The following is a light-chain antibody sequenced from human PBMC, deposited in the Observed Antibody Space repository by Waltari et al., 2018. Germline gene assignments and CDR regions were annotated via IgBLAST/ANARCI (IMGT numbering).Light chain of an antibody. CDR2: GAS. CDR3: QQYNNWPPYT. CDR1: QSVSSN. V-gene: IGKV3-15*01. Sequence: EIVMTQSPATLSVSLGESAPLSCRASQSVSSNLAWYQQKPGQAPRLLIYGASTRATGIPARFSGSGSGTEFTLTISSLQSEDFAVYYCQQYNNWPPYTFGQGTKLEIK. J-gene: IGKJ2*01.